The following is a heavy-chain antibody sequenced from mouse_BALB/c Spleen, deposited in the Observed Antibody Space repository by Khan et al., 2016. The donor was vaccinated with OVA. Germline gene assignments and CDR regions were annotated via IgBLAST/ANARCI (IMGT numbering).Heavy chain of an antibody. J-gene: IGHJ2*01. CDR3: ARRARTIN. CDR1: GFTFRSYG. D-gene: IGHD3-3*01. Sequence: EVELVASGGGLVQPGGSLKLSCAASGFTFRSYGMSWVRQTPDKRLELVATINSNGGSTYYPDSVKGRFPISRANAKNTLYLQMSSLNAEDTAMYYCARRARTINWGQGTTLTVSS. CDR2: INSNGGST. V-gene: IGHV5-6-3*01.